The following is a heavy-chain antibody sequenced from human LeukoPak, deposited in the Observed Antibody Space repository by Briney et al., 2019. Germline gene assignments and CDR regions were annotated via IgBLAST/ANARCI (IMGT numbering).Heavy chain of an antibody. Sequence: GGSLRLSCAASGFTFSGYGIHWVRQAPGKGLEWVAFIRSDGSVKYYADSVRGRFTISRDNSKNTLYLQINSLRAEDTAVYYCAKDEAAAGVDFDYWGQGTLVTVSS. CDR2: IRSDGSVK. CDR1: GFTFSGYG. D-gene: IGHD6-13*01. V-gene: IGHV3-30*02. J-gene: IGHJ4*02. CDR3: AKDEAAAGVDFDY.